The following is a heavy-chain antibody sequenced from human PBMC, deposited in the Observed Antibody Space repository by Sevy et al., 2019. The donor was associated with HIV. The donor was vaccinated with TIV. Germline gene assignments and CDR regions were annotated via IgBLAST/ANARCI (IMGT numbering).Heavy chain of an antibody. CDR3: ARADCSSTNCYLPFDY. Sequence: GGSLRLSCAASGFTFSDYYMSWIRQAPGKGLEWVSYISSSSSYTKNADSVKGRFTISRDNAKNSLSLQMNGLRAEDTAVYYCARADCSSTNCYLPFDYWGQGTLVTVSS. CDR1: GFTFSDYY. CDR2: ISSSSSYT. V-gene: IGHV3-11*06. D-gene: IGHD2-2*01. J-gene: IGHJ4*02.